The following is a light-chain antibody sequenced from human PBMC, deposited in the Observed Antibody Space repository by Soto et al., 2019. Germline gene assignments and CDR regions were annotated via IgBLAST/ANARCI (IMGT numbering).Light chain of an antibody. CDR1: QSVSSN. CDR3: QQYNNWPPFT. J-gene: IGKJ3*01. CDR2: GAS. V-gene: IGKV3-15*01. Sequence: EIVMTQSPATLSVSPGDRATLSCRASQSVSSNLAWYQQRPGQAPRLLIYGASTRATGIPARFSGSGSGTEFTLTISSLQSEDFAVYHCQQYNNWPPFTFGPGTKVDIK.